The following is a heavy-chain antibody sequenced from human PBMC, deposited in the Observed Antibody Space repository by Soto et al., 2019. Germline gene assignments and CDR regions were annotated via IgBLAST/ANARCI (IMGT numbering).Heavy chain of an antibody. J-gene: IGHJ4*02. Sequence: EVQLLESGGGLVQPGGSLRLSCAASGFTFSKYAMNWVRQAPGKGLEWVSTINSSGGTTSYADSVKGRFTISRDNIENTLYLQMNSLSAEDTAVYYCAKLTYGDPVDYWGQGTLVTVSS. V-gene: IGHV3-23*01. CDR1: GFTFSKYA. CDR3: AKLTYGDPVDY. D-gene: IGHD4-17*01. CDR2: INSSGGTT.